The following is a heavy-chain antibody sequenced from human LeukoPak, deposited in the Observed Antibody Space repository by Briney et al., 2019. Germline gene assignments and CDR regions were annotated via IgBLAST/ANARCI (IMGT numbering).Heavy chain of an antibody. V-gene: IGHV3-21*01. Sequence: GGSLRLSCAASGFTFSSYSMNWVCQAPGKGLEWVSSISSSSSYIYYADSVKGRFTISRDNAKNSLYLQMNSLRAEDTAVYYCARDRRYFDWLRNYGMDVWGKGTTVTVSS. CDR1: GFTFSSYS. J-gene: IGHJ6*04. D-gene: IGHD3-9*01. CDR2: ISSSSSYI. CDR3: ARDRRYFDWLRNYGMDV.